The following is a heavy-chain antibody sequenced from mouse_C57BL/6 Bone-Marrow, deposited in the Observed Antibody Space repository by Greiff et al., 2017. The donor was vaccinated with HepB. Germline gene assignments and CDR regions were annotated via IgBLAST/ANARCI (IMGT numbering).Heavy chain of an antibody. CDR3: ARVLSSPPRYFDY. J-gene: IGHJ2*01. Sequence: EVQVVESGGGLVKPGGSLKLSCAASGFTFSSYAMSWVRQTPEKRLEWVATISDGGSYTYYPDNVKGRFTISRDNAKNNLYLQMSHLKSEDTAMYYCARVLSSPPRYFDYWGQGTTLTVSS. D-gene: IGHD1-1*01. CDR2: ISDGGSYT. V-gene: IGHV5-4*01. CDR1: GFTFSSYA.